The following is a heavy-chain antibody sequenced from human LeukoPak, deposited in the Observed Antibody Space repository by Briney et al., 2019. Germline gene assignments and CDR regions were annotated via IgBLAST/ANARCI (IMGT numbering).Heavy chain of an antibody. J-gene: IGHJ4*02. V-gene: IGHV1-18*01. CDR3: ARQGDIADWNYSDY. CDR1: GYTFTSHG. D-gene: IGHD1-1*01. Sequence: GASVKVSCKASGYTFTSHGISWVRQTPGQGREWMGWISAYNGNTNYAQKLQGRVTMTTDTSTSTAYMELRSLRSDDTAVYYCARQGDIADWNYSDYWGQGTLVTVSS. CDR2: ISAYNGNT.